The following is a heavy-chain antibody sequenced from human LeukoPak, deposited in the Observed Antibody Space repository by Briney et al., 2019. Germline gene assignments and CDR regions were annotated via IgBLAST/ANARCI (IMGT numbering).Heavy chain of an antibody. CDR1: GFTFSSYA. Sequence: GGSLRLSCAASGFTFSSYAMTWVRQAPGKGLEWVSAISGGGGGTFYADSVKGRCTISRDNSKNTLYLQMNSLSAEDTAVYYCAKDLGGKPYYYYGMDVWGQGTTVTVSS. CDR3: AKDLGGKPYYYYGMDV. V-gene: IGHV3-23*01. CDR2: ISGGGGGT. J-gene: IGHJ6*02.